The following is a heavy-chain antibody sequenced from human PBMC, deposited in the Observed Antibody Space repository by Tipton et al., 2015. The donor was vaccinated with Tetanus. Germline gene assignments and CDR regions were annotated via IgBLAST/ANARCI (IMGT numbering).Heavy chain of an antibody. D-gene: IGHD3-10*01. CDR2: IFYSGNS. CDR1: GDSGSRHY. Sequence: LRLSCSVSGDSGSRHYWSWIRQPPGKALEWIGDIFYSGNSISNPSFRSRVTMSVDTSRTLFSLTLIAVTAADTAVYFCARGLIDDFLGSGIYFDSWGPGTLVTVSS. J-gene: IGHJ4*02. V-gene: IGHV4-59*02. CDR3: ARGLIDDFLGSGIYFDS.